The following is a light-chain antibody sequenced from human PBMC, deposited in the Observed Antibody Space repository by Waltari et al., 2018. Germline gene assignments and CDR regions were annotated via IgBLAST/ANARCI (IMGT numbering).Light chain of an antibody. J-gene: IGKJ2*01. CDR1: QGVSRSY. Sequence: EIVLTQSPGTLSLSPGERATXXXVAMQGVSRSYFAWYQQKPSQAPRLLIYGASSRATGIPDRISGSGSGTDFTLTLSSLEPEDFAVYYCQQHGTSPFTFGQGTKVEIK. V-gene: IGKV3-20*01. CDR3: QQHGTSPFT. CDR2: GAS.